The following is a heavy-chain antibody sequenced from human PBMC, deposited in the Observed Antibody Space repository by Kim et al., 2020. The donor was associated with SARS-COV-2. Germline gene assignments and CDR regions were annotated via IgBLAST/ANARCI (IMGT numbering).Heavy chain of an antibody. CDR1: GGSFSGYY. CDR3: ARSLQWLVLLYFDY. D-gene: IGHD6-19*01. V-gene: IGHV4-34*01. J-gene: IGHJ4*02. CDR2: INHSGST. Sequence: SETLSLTCAAYGGSFSGYYWSWIRQPPGKGLEWIGEINHSGSTNYNPSLKSRVTISVDTSKNQFSLKLSSVTAADTAVYYCARSLQWLVLLYFDYWGQGTLVTVSS.